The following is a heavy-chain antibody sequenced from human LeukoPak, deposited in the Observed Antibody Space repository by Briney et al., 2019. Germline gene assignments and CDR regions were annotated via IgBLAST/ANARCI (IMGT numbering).Heavy chain of an antibody. J-gene: IGHJ5*02. Sequence: SETLSLTCTVSGGSISSSSYYWGWIRQPPGKGLEWFGEINHSGSTNYNPSLKSRVTISVDTSKNQFSLKLSSVTAADTAVYYCARKGPYCSGGSCYPLYNWFDPWGQGTLVTVFS. V-gene: IGHV4-39*07. CDR3: ARKGPYCSGGSCYPLYNWFDP. CDR1: GGSISSSSYY. CDR2: INHSGST. D-gene: IGHD2-15*01.